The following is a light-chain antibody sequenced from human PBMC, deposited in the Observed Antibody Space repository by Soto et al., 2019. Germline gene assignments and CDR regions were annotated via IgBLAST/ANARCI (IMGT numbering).Light chain of an antibody. V-gene: IGKV1-5*03. Sequence: DIQMTQSPSTLSASVGDRVTITCRASQSISTWLAWFQQKPGKAPDLLIYKASSLESGVPTRFGGSGSGTEFTLAISSLQPDDFAIYYCQPYNSFPWTFGLGTMAEIK. CDR1: QSISTW. CDR3: QPYNSFPWT. CDR2: KAS. J-gene: IGKJ1*01.